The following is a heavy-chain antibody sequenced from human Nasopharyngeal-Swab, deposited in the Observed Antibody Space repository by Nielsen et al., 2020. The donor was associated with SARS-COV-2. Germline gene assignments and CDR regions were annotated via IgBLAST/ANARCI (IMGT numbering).Heavy chain of an antibody. CDR1: GYTFTSYY. D-gene: IGHD3-10*01. CDR2: INPSGGST. Sequence: ASVKVSCKASGYTFTSYYMHWVRQAPGQGLEWMGIINPSGGSTNYAQKFQGRVTMTRDTSTSTVYMELSSLRSEDTAVYYCSITMVRGYGMDVWGQGTTVTVSS. V-gene: IGHV1-46*01. J-gene: IGHJ6*02. CDR3: SITMVRGYGMDV.